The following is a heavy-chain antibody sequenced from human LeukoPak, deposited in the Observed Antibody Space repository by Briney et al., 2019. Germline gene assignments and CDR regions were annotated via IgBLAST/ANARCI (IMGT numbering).Heavy chain of an antibody. D-gene: IGHD2-2*01. CDR2: IKQDGSEK. J-gene: IGHJ4*02. Sequence: GGSLRLSCAASGFTFSSYWMSWVRQAPGKGLEWVANIKQDGSEKYYVDSVKGRFTISRDNAKNSLYLQMNSLRAEDTAVYYCARIRIGALYCSSTSCQYYFDYWGQGTLVTVSS. CDR1: GFTFSSYW. CDR3: ARIRIGALYCSSTSCQYYFDY. V-gene: IGHV3-7*01.